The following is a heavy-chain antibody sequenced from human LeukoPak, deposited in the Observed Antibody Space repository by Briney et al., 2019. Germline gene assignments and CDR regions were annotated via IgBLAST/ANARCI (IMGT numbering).Heavy chain of an antibody. CDR1: GYTFTSYG. CDR2: IIAYNGNT. CDR3: ARWGGYGSGSFPDYFDY. Sequence: ASVKVSCKASGYTFTSYGISWVRQAPGQGLEWMGWIIAYNGNTNYAQKLQGRVTMTTDTSTSTAYMELRSLRSDDTAVYYCARWGGYGSGSFPDYFDYWGQGTLVTVSS. J-gene: IGHJ4*02. D-gene: IGHD3-10*01. V-gene: IGHV1-18*04.